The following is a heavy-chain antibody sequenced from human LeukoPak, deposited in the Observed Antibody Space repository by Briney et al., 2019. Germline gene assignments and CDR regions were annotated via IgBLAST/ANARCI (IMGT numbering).Heavy chain of an antibody. J-gene: IGHJ6*03. CDR3: AREGTHDFWSGYYSYYYYYYMDV. Sequence: SETLPLTCTVSGGSISSSTYYWGWIRQAPGKGLEWIGSIYYSGSTHYNPSLKSRVTISVDTSKNQFSLKLSSVTAADTAVYYCAREGTHDFWSGYYSYYYYYYMDVWGKGTTVTVSS. CDR1: GGSISSSTYY. CDR2: IYYSGST. V-gene: IGHV4-39*07. D-gene: IGHD3-3*01.